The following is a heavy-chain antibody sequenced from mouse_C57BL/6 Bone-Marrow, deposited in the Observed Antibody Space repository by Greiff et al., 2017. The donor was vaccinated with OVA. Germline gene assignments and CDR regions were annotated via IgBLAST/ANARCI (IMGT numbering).Heavy chain of an antibody. CDR3: ARRGDYEDYAMDY. CDR1: GYTFTSYW. CDR2: IDPSDSYT. D-gene: IGHD1-1*01. V-gene: IGHV1-69*01. Sequence: QVQLQQPGAELVMPGASVKLSCKASGYTFTSYWMHWVKQRPGHGLEWIGEIDPSDSYTNYNHKFKGKSTLTVDKSSSTAYMQLSSLTSEDSAVYYCARRGDYEDYAMDYWGQGTSVTVSS. J-gene: IGHJ4*01.